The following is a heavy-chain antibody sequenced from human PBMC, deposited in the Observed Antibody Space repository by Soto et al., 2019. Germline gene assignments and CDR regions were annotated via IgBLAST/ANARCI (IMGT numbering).Heavy chain of an antibody. CDR1: GGTFSSYA. J-gene: IGHJ6*02. V-gene: IGHV1-69*01. CDR2: SIPIVGTA. Sequence: QVQLVPSGAEVKKPGSSVKVSCKASGGTFSSYAISWVRQAPGQGLEWTGGSIPIVGTANYVQKFQGRVTITADECTSTGYMELSSLSSEDTAVYYCARAREILSYYYGMDVWGQATTVTVSS. D-gene: IGHD1-26*01. CDR3: ARAREILSYYYGMDV.